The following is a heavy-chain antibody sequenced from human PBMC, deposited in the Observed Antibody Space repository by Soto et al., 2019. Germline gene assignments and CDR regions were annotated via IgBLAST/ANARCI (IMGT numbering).Heavy chain of an antibody. J-gene: IGHJ4*02. D-gene: IGHD1-1*01. CDR3: ARSGDNFNVLDY. V-gene: IGHV3-11*06. CDR2: SSNSGTFA. CDR1: GFTFSDYY. Sequence: CAASGFTFSDYYMSWVRQAPGRGLEWISYSSNSGTFARYATSVKGRFSISRDNANNSLYLEMNSLRVEDTAVYYCARSGDNFNVLDYWGQGTPVTVSS.